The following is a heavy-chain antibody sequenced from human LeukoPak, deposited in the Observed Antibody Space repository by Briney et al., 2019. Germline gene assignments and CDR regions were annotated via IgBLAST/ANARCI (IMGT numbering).Heavy chain of an antibody. D-gene: IGHD3-9*01. CDR3: ARQASYDILTGYSPDAFDI. V-gene: IGHV3-11*04. Sequence: GGSLRLSCAASGFTFSDYYMSWIRQAPGKGLEWVSYISSSGSTIYYADSVKGRFTISRDNAKNSLYLQMSSLRAEDTAVYYCARQASYDILTGYSPDAFDIWGQGTMVTVSS. J-gene: IGHJ3*02. CDR1: GFTFSDYY. CDR2: ISSSGSTI.